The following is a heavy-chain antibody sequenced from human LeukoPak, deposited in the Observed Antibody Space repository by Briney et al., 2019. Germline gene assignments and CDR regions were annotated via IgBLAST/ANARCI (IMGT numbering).Heavy chain of an antibody. J-gene: IGHJ6*03. CDR1: GFTFSNYW. CDR2: INSDARST. CDR3: ARDPPILTGPYYYYMDV. D-gene: IGHD3-9*01. Sequence: GGSLRLSCAASGFTFSNYWMHWVRQAPGKGLVWVSRINSDARSTSYADSVKGRFTISRDNAKNTLYLQMNSLRAEDTAVYYCARDPPILTGPYYYYMDVWGKGTTVTISS. V-gene: IGHV3-74*01.